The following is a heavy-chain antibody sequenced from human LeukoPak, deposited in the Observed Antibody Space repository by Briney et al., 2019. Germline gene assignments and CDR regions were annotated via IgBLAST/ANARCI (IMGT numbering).Heavy chain of an antibody. Sequence: SETLSLTCTVSGGSISSYYWSGIRQPPGKGLEWIGYIYYSGSTNYNPSLRSRVTISVDTSKNQFSLKLSSVTAADTAVYYCARYYDSSGYYYDYWGQGTLVTVSS. CDR2: IYYSGST. CDR1: GGSISSYY. V-gene: IGHV4-59*01. J-gene: IGHJ4*02. D-gene: IGHD3-22*01. CDR3: ARYYDSSGYYYDY.